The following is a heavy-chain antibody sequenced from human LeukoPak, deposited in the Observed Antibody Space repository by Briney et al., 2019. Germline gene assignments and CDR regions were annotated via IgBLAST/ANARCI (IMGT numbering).Heavy chain of an antibody. CDR1: GGSFSGYY. D-gene: IGHD2-2*01. CDR3: ARGRPERWVAPARFDP. CDR2: INHSGST. J-gene: IGHJ5*02. V-gene: IGHV4-34*01. Sequence: SETLSLTCAVYGGSFSGYYWSWIRQPPGKGLEWIGEINHSGSTNYNPSLKSRVTISVDTSKNQFSLKLSSVTAADTAVYYCARGRPERWVAPARFDPWGQGTLVTVSS.